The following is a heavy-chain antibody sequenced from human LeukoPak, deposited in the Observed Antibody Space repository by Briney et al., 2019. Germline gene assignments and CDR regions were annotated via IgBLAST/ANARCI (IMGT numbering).Heavy chain of an antibody. J-gene: IGHJ6*02. CDR3: ARAIDGYNVNYYYYGMDV. CDR2: TYYSGST. CDR1: GGSISSYY. V-gene: IGHV4-59*01. D-gene: IGHD5-24*01. Sequence: TSETLSLTCTVSGGSISSYYWSWIRQPPGKGLEWVGSTYYSGSTNYNPSLKSRVTISVDTSKNQFSLKLSSVTAADTAVYYCARAIDGYNVNYYYYGMDVWGQGTTVTVSS.